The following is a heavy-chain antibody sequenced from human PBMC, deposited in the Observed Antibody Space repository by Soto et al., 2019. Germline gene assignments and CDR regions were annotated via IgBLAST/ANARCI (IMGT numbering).Heavy chain of an antibody. CDR2: IYYSGST. J-gene: IGHJ3*02. Sequence: PSETLSLTCTVSGGSISSYYWSWIRQPPGKGLEWIGYIYYSGSTNYNPSLKSRVTISVDTSKNQFSLKLSSVTAADTAVYYCAKSETIFGVVLDAFDIWGQGTMVTVSS. D-gene: IGHD3-3*01. CDR1: GGSISSYY. CDR3: AKSETIFGVVLDAFDI. V-gene: IGHV4-59*08.